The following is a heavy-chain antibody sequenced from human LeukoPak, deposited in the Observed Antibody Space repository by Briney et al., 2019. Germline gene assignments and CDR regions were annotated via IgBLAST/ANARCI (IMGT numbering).Heavy chain of an antibody. V-gene: IGHV3-11*01. CDR3: ARDPNLYDSSGYYFYYFDY. D-gene: IGHD3-22*01. CDR2: ISSSGSTI. CDR1: GFTFSDYY. Sequence: PGGSLRLSCAASGFTFSDYYMSWIRQAPGKGLEWVSYISSSGSTIYYADSVKGRFTISRDNAKNSLYLQMNSLRAEDTAVYYCARDPNLYDSSGYYFYYFDYWGQGTLVTVSS. J-gene: IGHJ4*02.